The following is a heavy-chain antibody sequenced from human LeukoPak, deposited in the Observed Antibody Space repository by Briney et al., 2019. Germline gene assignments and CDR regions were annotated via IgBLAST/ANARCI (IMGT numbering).Heavy chain of an antibody. J-gene: IGHJ4*02. Sequence: GGSLRLSCTASGFTLSSYAMSWVRQAPGEGLEWVSTISGSADNTNYADSVKGRFTISRDNAKNTLYLQMNSLRAEDTAVYYCTRGRYYLDSWGQGTLVTVSS. D-gene: IGHD4-17*01. V-gene: IGHV3-23*01. CDR1: GFTLSSYA. CDR2: ISGSADNT. CDR3: TRGRYYLDS.